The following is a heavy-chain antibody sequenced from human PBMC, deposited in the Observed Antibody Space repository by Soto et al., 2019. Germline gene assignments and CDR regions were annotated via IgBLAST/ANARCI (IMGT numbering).Heavy chain of an antibody. D-gene: IGHD1-26*01. CDR2: INAGNGNT. CDR3: ARALRYSGTAYFDY. J-gene: IGHJ4*02. V-gene: IGHV1-3*01. CDR1: GYTFTSYA. Sequence: ASVKVSCKASGYTFTSYAMHWVRQAPGQRLEWMGWINAGNGNTKYSQKFQGRVTITRDTSASTAYMELSSLRSEDTAVYYCARALRYSGTAYFDYWGQGTLVTVSS.